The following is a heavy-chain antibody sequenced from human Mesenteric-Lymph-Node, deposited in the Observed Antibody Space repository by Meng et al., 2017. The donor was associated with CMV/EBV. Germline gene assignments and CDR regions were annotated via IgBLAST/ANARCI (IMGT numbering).Heavy chain of an antibody. D-gene: IGHD3-10*01. Sequence: ASVTVSCKASGYTFTRYYIHWVRQAPGQGLEWMGWVNPNGGGTIYAQKFQGRVTMTLDAPINTAYMEVSRLRDDDTAVYYCARGGAAFRWFGELSQYYFDYWGLGTLVTVSS. CDR3: ARGGAAFRWFGELSQYYFDY. V-gene: IGHV1-2*02. CDR2: VNPNGGGT. J-gene: IGHJ4*02. CDR1: GYTFTRYY.